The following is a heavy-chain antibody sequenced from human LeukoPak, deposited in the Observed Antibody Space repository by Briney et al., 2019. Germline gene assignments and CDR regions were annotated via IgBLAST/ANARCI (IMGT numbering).Heavy chain of an antibody. CDR3: ARVKYSGSYYGVDN. J-gene: IGHJ4*02. CDR1: GDSISSTDYY. D-gene: IGHD1-26*01. Sequence: SETLPLTCTVSGDSISSTDYYWSWIRRPPGKGLEWIGYIYYSGSTYYNPSLKSRVIISADTSKNQFSLKLSSVTAADTAVYYCARVKYSGSYYGVDNWGQGTLVTVSS. CDR2: IYYSGST. V-gene: IGHV4-30-4*08.